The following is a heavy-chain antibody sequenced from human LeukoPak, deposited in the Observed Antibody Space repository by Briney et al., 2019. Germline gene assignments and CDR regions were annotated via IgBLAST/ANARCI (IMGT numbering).Heavy chain of an antibody. CDR1: GFTFSNYG. J-gene: IGHJ4*02. D-gene: IGHD2/OR15-2a*01. CDR2: IRYDGSNK. V-gene: IGHV3-30*02. Sequence: GGSLRLSCAASGFTFSNYGVHWVRQAPGKGLEWVAFIRYDGSNKYYAESVKGRFTISRDNTKNTVYLQMNSLRAEDTAVYYCALLTRRTPPFDTWGQEPLVTASS. CDR3: ALLTRRTPPFDT.